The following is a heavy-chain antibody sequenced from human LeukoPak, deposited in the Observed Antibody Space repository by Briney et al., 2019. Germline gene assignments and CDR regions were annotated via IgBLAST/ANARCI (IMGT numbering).Heavy chain of an antibody. CDR1: GYSLSSGYC. J-gene: IGHJ2*01. CDR2: IYHSGST. CDR3: ARVDYYDSSGCPGIWYFDL. V-gene: IGHV4-38-2*01. Sequence: SETLSLTCAVSGYSLSSGYCWGWIRQPPGKGLEWIGSIYHSGSTYYNPSLKSRVTISVDTSKNQFSLKLSSVTAADTAVYYCARVDYYDSSGCPGIWYFDLWGRGTQLTVSS. D-gene: IGHD3-22*01.